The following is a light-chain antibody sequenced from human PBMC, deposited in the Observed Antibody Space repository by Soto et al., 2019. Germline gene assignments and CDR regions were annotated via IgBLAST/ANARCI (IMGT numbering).Light chain of an antibody. CDR1: QNVLYSSNNKNY. Sequence: DIVMTQSPDSLAVSLGERAIINCKSSQNVLYSSNNKNYLAWYQQKPGQPPKLLIYWASTRESRVPNRFSGSGSGTVFTLTVSSVQAEDVAFYYCQQYYSTEFTFGPGNKVDIK. CDR3: QQYYSTEFT. J-gene: IGKJ3*01. CDR2: WAS. V-gene: IGKV4-1*01.